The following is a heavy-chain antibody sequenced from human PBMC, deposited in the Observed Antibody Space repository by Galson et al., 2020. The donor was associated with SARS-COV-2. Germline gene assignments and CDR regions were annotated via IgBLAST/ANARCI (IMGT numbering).Heavy chain of an antibody. Sequence: GESLKISCVASGVIFSDSAIHWVRQASGKGLEWVGRIRTKPNTYATGYAASVNGRFIFSRDDSKNTAYLQMNSLETEDTAVYYCVSELRQGMGWGQGTLVTVSS. CDR1: GVIFSDSA. D-gene: IGHD6-13*01. CDR2: IRTKPNTYAT. J-gene: IGHJ4*02. CDR3: VSELRQGMG. V-gene: IGHV3-73*01.